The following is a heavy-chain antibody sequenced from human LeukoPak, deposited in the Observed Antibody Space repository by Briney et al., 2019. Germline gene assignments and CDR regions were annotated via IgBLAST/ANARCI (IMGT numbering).Heavy chain of an antibody. Sequence: PGGSLRLSCAAFGFTFSSYSMNWVRQAPGKGLEWVSSISSSSYILYADSVKGRFAISRDNAKNSLFLQINSLRAEDTAVYYCARQGPYGDYSHWGQGTMVTVSS. CDR1: GFTFSSYS. J-gene: IGHJ4*02. CDR3: ARQGPYGDYSH. V-gene: IGHV3-21*01. D-gene: IGHD4-17*01. CDR2: ISSSSYI.